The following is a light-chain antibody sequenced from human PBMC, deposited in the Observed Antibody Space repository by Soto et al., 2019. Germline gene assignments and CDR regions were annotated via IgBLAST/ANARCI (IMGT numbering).Light chain of an antibody. CDR1: SSDVGGYNY. CDR2: DVS. J-gene: IGLJ3*02. Sequence: QSALTQPRSVSGSPGQSVTISCTGTSSDVGGYNYVSWYQQYSGKAPKLVIYDVSKRPSGVPDRFSGSKSDNTASLTISGLQAEDEADYYCAAWDDSLSGWVFGGGTQLTVL. V-gene: IGLV2-11*01. CDR3: AAWDDSLSGWV.